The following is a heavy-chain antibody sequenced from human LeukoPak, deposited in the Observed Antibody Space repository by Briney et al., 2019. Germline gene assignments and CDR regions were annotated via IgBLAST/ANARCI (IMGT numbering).Heavy chain of an antibody. Sequence: ASVKVSCKASGYTFTSYYMHWVRQAPGQGLEWMGIINPSGGSTSYAQKFQGRVTMTRDTSTSTVYMELSSLRSEDTAVYYCARDTDSSGSIQEEYFQHWGQGTLVTVSS. D-gene: IGHD3-22*01. J-gene: IGHJ1*01. CDR3: ARDTDSSGSIQEEYFQH. CDR2: INPSGGST. V-gene: IGHV1-46*01. CDR1: GYTFTSYY.